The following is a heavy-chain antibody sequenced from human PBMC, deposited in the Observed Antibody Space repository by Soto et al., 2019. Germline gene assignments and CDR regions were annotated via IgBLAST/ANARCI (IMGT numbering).Heavy chain of an antibody. CDR1: GFTFSSYG. D-gene: IGHD3-22*01. CDR2: IWYDGSNK. CDR3: ARDDGYYDSSGTFDY. V-gene: IGHV3-33*01. Sequence: QVQLVESGGGVVQPGRSLRLSCAASGFTFSSYGMHWVRQAPGKGLEWVAVIWYDGSNKYYADSVKGRFTISRDNSKNTLYLQMNSLRAEDTAVYYCARDDGYYDSSGTFDYWGQGTLVTVSS. J-gene: IGHJ4*02.